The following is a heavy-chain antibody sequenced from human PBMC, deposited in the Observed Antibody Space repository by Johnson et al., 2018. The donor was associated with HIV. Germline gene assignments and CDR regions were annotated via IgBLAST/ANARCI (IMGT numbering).Heavy chain of an antibody. CDR3: ARDYGDDEVPDAFDI. V-gene: IGHV3-20*04. J-gene: IGHJ3*02. CDR1: GFTFDDHG. D-gene: IGHD4-17*01. CDR2: INWNGGST. Sequence: VQLVESGGGVVPPGGSLRLSCAASGFTFDDHGMSWVRHAPGKGLEWVSGINWNGGSTGYADSVKGRFTISRDNAKNSLTLQMNSLRVEDTAGYYCARDYGDDEVPDAFDIWGRGTMVTVSS.